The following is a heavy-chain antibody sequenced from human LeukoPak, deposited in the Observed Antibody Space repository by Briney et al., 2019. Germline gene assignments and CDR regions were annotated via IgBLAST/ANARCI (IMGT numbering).Heavy chain of an antibody. Sequence: GGPRRLPCPPSGFPFSFFKLNGSARSPGRGRGGVSYFSSSGITIFYADSVKGRFTISRDNSKNTLYLQMNSLRAEDTAVYYCAKGGEAKWFGELIKTQYYYYMDVWGKGTTVTVSS. CDR2: FSSSGITI. V-gene: IGHV3-48*03. J-gene: IGHJ6*03. CDR1: GFPFSFFK. D-gene: IGHD3-10*01. CDR3: AKGGEAKWFGELIKTQYYYYMDV.